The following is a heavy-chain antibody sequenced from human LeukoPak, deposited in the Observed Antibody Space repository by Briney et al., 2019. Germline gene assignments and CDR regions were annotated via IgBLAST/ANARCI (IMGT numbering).Heavy chain of an antibody. CDR3: ARGIVVVPAAIPSYFDY. J-gene: IGHJ4*02. D-gene: IGHD2-2*02. V-gene: IGHV1-69*05. CDR1: GGTFSSYA. CDR2: IIPIFGTA. Sequence: SVKVSCKASGGTFSSYAISWVRQAPGQGLEWMGGIIPIFGTANYAQKFQGRVTITTDESTSTAYMELSSLRSEDTAVYYCARGIVVVPAAIPSYFDYWGQGTLVTVSS.